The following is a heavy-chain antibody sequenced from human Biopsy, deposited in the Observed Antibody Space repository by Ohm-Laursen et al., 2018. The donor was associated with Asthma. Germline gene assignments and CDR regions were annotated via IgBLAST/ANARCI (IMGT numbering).Heavy chain of an antibody. J-gene: IGHJ6*02. Sequence: ASVKVSCKVSGDSFSNYAISWVRQAPGQGLEWMGGISPVFGSTNIAQKFQGRVTISADIFTKTAYLEVSSLRSDDTAVYYCASPSSSREILYYYYNMDIWGQGTTVTV. CDR2: ISPVFGST. V-gene: IGHV1-69*06. CDR1: GDSFSNYA. D-gene: IGHD6-13*01. CDR3: ASPSSSREILYYYYNMDI.